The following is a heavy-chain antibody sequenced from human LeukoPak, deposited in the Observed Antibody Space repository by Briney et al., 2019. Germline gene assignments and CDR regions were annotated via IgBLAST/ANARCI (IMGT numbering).Heavy chain of an antibody. V-gene: IGHV1-2*02. Sequence: GASVKLSRKASAYTFTGYYMHWERQPPGQGLEWMGCINTNSGATNYAQKFQGRVTMTRDTSISTAYMGLSRLRSDNTAVYYCARGYSSSWSFRYYYYGMDVWGRGTTVTVSS. J-gene: IGHJ6*02. CDR3: ARGYSSSWSFRYYYYGMDV. D-gene: IGHD6-13*01. CDR2: INTNSGAT. CDR1: AYTFTGYY.